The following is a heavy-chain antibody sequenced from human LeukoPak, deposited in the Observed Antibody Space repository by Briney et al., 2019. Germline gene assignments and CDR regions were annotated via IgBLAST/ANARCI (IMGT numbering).Heavy chain of an antibody. V-gene: IGHV1-18*01. Sequence: ASVQGSCKASGYSFTDYDFSWVRQAPGQGLEWLGWVSIYNDNTNYAPEFQDRITMTTDISTSTAYIELKSLACDDKAVYFCSGPGHYRFDYWGRGTLVTVSS. CDR1: GYSFTDYD. CDR3: SGPGHYRFDY. D-gene: IGHD3-3*01. CDR2: VSIYNDNT. J-gene: IGHJ4*02.